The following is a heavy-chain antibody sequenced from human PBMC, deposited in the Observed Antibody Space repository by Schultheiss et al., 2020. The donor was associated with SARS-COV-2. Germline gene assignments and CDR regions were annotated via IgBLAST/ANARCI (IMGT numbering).Heavy chain of an antibody. D-gene: IGHD3-16*01. Sequence: SETLSLTCAVSGYSITSDSYWSWIRQHPGKGLEWIGYIYYSGSTYYNPSLKSRVTISVDTSKNQFSLKLSSVTAADTAVYYCARVMITFGGVTNWFDPWGQGTLVTVSS. CDR1: GYSITSDSY. J-gene: IGHJ5*02. CDR2: IYYSGST. CDR3: ARVMITFGGVTNWFDP. V-gene: IGHV4-31*11.